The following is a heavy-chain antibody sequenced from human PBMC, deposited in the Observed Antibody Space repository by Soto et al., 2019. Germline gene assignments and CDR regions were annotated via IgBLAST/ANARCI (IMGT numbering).Heavy chain of an antibody. CDR1: GFMFSNHG. CDR3: VRGDNWNDEASDY. CDR2: IWSDGNNR. J-gene: IGHJ4*02. Sequence: QVQLVESGGGVVQPGRSLRLSCAASGFMFSNHGMHWVRQAPCKGLEWVAVIWSDGNNRYYEDSVKGRFTISRDNSKNTVYLQMNSLRAEDTAVYYCVRGDNWNDEASDYWGQGTLVTVSS. D-gene: IGHD1-1*01. V-gene: IGHV3-33*01.